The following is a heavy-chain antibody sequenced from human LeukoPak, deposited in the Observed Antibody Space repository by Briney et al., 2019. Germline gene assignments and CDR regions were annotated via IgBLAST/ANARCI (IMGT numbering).Heavy chain of an antibody. CDR3: ARGRSGLAAAGTYAS. V-gene: IGHV1-8*01. J-gene: IGHJ5*02. D-gene: IGHD6-13*01. CDR2: INPKSGRT. CDR1: GYTFTSSD. Sequence: GASVKVSCKASGYTFTSSDINWVRQATGQGLEWMGWINPKSGRTGYAKKFQARVSMTMNTSITTAYMEVSSLRFEDTAVYYCARGRSGLAAAGTYASWGQGTLITVSS.